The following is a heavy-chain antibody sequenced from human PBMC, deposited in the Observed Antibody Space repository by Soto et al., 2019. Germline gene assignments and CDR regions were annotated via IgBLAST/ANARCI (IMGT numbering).Heavy chain of an antibody. Sequence: QVQLQESGPGLVKPSQTLSLTCTVSGGSIRSGGYYWSWIRQHPGKGLEWIGYIYYSGSPYYNPSRKSRVTITVDTAKNQFSLKLSSVTAADTAVYYCASFLRGPTRYWFHPWGQGTLVTVSS. V-gene: IGHV4-31*03. J-gene: IGHJ5*02. CDR2: IYYSGSP. CDR3: ASFLRGPTRYWFHP. CDR1: GGSIRSGGYY. D-gene: IGHD3-10*01.